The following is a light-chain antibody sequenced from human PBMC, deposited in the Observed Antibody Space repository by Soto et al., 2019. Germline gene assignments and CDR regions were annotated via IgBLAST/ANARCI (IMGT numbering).Light chain of an antibody. CDR1: QSLSNNIY. V-gene: IGKV3-20*01. J-gene: IGKJ1*01. CDR3: QQYGSSPQT. Sequence: DSVLTHSPGSLSLSPGERPTLSCRASQSLSNNIYLAWYQQKPGQAPRLLIYAAYNRATGIPDRFSGSGSGTDFTLTISRLEPEDFAVDYRQQYGSSPQTFGQGTKVDIK. CDR2: AAY.